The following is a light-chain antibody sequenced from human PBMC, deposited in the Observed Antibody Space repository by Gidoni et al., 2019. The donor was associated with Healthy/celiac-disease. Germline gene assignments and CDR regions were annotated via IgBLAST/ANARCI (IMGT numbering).Light chain of an antibody. Sequence: DIQMPQSPSSLSASVGDRVTITCQASQDISNYLNWYQQKPGKAPKLLIYDASNLETGVPSRFSGSGSGTDFTFTISSLQPEDIATYYCQQYDNPRLTFGGGTKVEIK. J-gene: IGKJ4*01. CDR3: QQYDNPRLT. CDR1: QDISNY. CDR2: DAS. V-gene: IGKV1-33*01.